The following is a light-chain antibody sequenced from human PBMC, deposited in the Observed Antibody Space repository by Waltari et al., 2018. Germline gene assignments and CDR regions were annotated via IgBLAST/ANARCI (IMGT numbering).Light chain of an antibody. V-gene: IGKV3-20*01. Sequence: EIVLTQSPGTLSLSPGERATLSCRASQSVSRALAWYQQKPGQAPRLLIYDASRRATGIPDRFSGSVSGTDFSLTITRREPEDFAVYYCQHYVRLPATFGQGTKVEIK. J-gene: IGKJ1*01. CDR3: QHYVRLPAT. CDR2: DAS. CDR1: QSVSRA.